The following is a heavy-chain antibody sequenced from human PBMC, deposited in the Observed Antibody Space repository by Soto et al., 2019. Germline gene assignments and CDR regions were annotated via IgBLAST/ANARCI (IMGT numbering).Heavy chain of an antibody. J-gene: IGHJ4*02. D-gene: IGHD2-2*01. Sequence: QITLKESGPTLVKPTQTLTLTCTFSGFSLTTSGVAVGWIRQPPGKALEWLALIYWDDDKGYSPSLESRLTIPKDTSKNQVVLTMTHLGPVDTATYYCGHRPHQVGESVVVPAAWGYWGQGTLVTVSS. V-gene: IGHV2-5*02. CDR3: GHRPHQVGESVVVPAAWGY. CDR1: GFSLTTSGVA. CDR2: IYWDDDK.